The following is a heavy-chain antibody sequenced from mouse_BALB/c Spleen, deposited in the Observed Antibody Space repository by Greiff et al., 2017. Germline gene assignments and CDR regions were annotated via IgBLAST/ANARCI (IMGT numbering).Heavy chain of an antibody. D-gene: IGHD2-1*01. CDR2: INPGSGGT. CDR3: ARSGGNYGYYAMDY. Sequence: QVQLKQSGAELVRPGTSVKVSCKASGYAFTNYLIEWVKQRPGQGLEWIGVINPGSGGTNYNEKFKGKATLTADKSSSTAYMQLSSLTSDDSAVYFCARSGGNYGYYAMDYWGQGTSVTVSS. V-gene: IGHV1-54*01. J-gene: IGHJ4*01. CDR1: GYAFTNYL.